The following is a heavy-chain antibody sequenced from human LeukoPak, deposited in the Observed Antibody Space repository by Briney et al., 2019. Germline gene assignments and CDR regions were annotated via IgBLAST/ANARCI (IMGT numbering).Heavy chain of an antibody. V-gene: IGHV4-34*01. Sequence: SETLSLTCAVYRGSFSGYYWSWIRQPPGKGLEWIGEINHSGSTNYNPSLKSRVTISVDTSKNQFSLKLSSVTAADTAVYYCARGKTSYDFWSGYYVAFDIWGQGTMVTVSS. CDR1: RGSFSGYY. CDR3: ARGKTSYDFWSGYYVAFDI. J-gene: IGHJ3*02. D-gene: IGHD3-3*01. CDR2: INHSGST.